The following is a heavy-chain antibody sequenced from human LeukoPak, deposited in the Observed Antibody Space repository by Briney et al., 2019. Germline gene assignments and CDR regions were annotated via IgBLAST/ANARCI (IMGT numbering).Heavy chain of an antibody. V-gene: IGHV4-59*01. CDR2: ISTSGGT. J-gene: IGHJ3*01. CDR3: ARDGSSFDGSGSFDAFDV. D-gene: IGHD3-22*01. Sequence: PSETLSLTCTVSGGSINTYFWSWIRQAPGKGLEWIGFISTSGGTKHNPSLKSRVTISVDTSKNQFSLKLTSLTAADTALYLCARDGSSFDGSGSFDAFDVWGRGTMVIVSS. CDR1: GGSINTYF.